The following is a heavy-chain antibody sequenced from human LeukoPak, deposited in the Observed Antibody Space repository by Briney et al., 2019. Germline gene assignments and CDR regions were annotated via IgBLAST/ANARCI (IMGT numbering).Heavy chain of an antibody. CDR1: GYTFTGYY. Sequence: ASVKVSCKASGYTFTGYYMHWVRQAPGQGLEWMGWINPNSGGTNYAQKFQGRVTITRDTSASTAYMEVSSLRSEDMAVYYCATRMTSGSLDYWGQGTLVTVSS. CDR3: ATRMTSGSLDY. J-gene: IGHJ4*02. D-gene: IGHD1-26*01. CDR2: INPNSGGT. V-gene: IGHV1-2*02.